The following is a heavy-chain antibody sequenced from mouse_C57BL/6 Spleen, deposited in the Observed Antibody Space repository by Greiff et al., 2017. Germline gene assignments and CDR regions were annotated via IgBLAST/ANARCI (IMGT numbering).Heavy chain of an antibody. V-gene: IGHV1-81*01. CDR2: IYPRSGNT. CDR3: SRSDKGYYYAMAY. J-gene: IGHJ4*01. CDR1: GYTFTSYG. Sequence: QVQLQQSGAELARPGASVKLSCKASGYTFTSYGISWVKQRTGQGLEWIGEIYPRSGNTYYNEKFKGKATLTADKSSSTAYMELRSLKSEDSAVYFCSRSDKGYYYAMAYWGQGTSVTVSS.